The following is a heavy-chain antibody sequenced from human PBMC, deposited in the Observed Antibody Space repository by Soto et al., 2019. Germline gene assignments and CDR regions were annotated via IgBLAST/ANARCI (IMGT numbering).Heavy chain of an antibody. CDR3: AKDRSESSGWPWQKVDY. J-gene: IGHJ4*02. CDR1: GFTFSSYG. Sequence: QVQLVESGGGVVQPGRSLRLSCAASGFTFSSYGIHWVRQAPGKGLEWVAVISYDGSNKYYADSVKGRFTISRDNSKNXXYLQMNSLRAEDTAVYYCAKDRSESSGWPWQKVDYCGQGTLVTVSS. D-gene: IGHD6-19*01. CDR2: ISYDGSNK. V-gene: IGHV3-30*18.